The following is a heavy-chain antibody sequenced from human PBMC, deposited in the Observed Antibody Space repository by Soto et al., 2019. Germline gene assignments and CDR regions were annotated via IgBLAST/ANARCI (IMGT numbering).Heavy chain of an antibody. J-gene: IGHJ4*02. CDR1: GGSFSGYY. CDR3: ASHPQVAVAGPVASRYLYYFDY. Sequence: SETLSLTCAVYGGSFSGYYWGWVRQPPGKGLGWIGEINHSGSTNYNPSPKSRGTISVDTSKNQFSLKLSSVTAADTAVYYCASHPQVAVAGPVASRYLYYFDYWGQGTLVTVSS. V-gene: IGHV4-34*01. D-gene: IGHD6-19*01. CDR2: INHSGST.